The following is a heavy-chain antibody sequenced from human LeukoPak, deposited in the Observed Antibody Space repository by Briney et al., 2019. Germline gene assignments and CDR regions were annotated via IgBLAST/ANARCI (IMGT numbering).Heavy chain of an antibody. J-gene: IGHJ4*02. CDR3: ASRTPYCSGGSCYSDAGAFDI. Sequence: GGSLRLSCEASGFTFNTYSMNWARQAPGKGLEWVSSIDSSGGYMFYADSVKGRFIIARDNAKNSLYLRMNSLRAEDTAVYYCASRTPYCSGGSCYSDAGAFDIWGQGTLVTVSS. CDR1: GFTFNTYS. CDR2: IDSSGGYM. V-gene: IGHV3-21*01. D-gene: IGHD2-15*01.